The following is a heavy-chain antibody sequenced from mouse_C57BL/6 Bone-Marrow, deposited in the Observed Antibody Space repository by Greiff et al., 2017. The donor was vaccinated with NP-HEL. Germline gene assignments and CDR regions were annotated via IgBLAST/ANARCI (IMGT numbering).Heavy chain of an antibody. J-gene: IGHJ3*01. CDR1: GYTFTSYW. CDR2: IDPSDSYT. V-gene: IGHV1-69*01. CDR3: ARRGFGPWFAY. Sequence: QVQLQQPGAELVMPGASVKLSCKASGYTFTSYWMHWVKQRPGQGLEWIGEIDPSDSYTNYNQKFKGKSTLTVDKSSSTAYMQLRSLTSEDSAVYYCARRGFGPWFAYWGQGTLVTVSA.